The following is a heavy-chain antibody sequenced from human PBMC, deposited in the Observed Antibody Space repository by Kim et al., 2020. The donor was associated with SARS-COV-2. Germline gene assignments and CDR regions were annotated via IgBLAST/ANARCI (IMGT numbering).Heavy chain of an antibody. Sequence: KGRFTISRDNSKNTLYLQMNSLRAEDTAVYYCAKLKVGSDIGYYYGMDVWGQGTTVTVSS. D-gene: IGHD3-9*01. CDR3: AKLKVGSDIGYYYGMDV. V-gene: IGHV3-33*06. J-gene: IGHJ6*02.